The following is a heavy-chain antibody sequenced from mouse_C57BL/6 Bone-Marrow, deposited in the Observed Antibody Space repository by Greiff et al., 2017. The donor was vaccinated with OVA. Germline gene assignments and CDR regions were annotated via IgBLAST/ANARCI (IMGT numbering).Heavy chain of an antibody. V-gene: IGHV1-39*01. Sequence: VQLQQSGPELVKPGASVKISCKASGYSFTDYNMNWVKQSNGKSLEWIGVINPNYGTTSYNQKFRGKATLTVDQSSSTAYMQLNSLTSEDSAVYYCAKGANYGSSLYYFDYWGQGTTLTVSS. CDR1: GYSFTDYN. D-gene: IGHD1-1*01. CDR3: AKGANYGSSLYYFDY. J-gene: IGHJ2*01. CDR2: INPNYGTT.